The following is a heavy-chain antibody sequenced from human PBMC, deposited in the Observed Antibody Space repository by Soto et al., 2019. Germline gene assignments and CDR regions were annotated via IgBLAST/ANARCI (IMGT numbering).Heavy chain of an antibody. CDR3: VSDRRYGHASVPSS. Sequence: QAHLVESGGGVVQPGRSLRLSCAASGFTFTSYGMHWVRQAPGTRLEWVAVISYDGGLQHYADSVKGRFTISRDNSKNMVLWHMNSLRAEDTAVYYCVSDRRYGHASVPSSWGQGTLVSVSS. CDR2: ISYDGGLQ. D-gene: IGHD5-18*01. J-gene: IGHJ5*02. CDR1: GFTFTSYG. V-gene: IGHV3-30*03.